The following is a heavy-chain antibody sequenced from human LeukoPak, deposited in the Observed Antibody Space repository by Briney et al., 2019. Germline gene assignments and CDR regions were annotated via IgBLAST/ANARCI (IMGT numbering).Heavy chain of an antibody. CDR3: ARGPYDFWSGYYIWFDP. Sequence: SETLSLTCAVYGGSFSGYYWSWIRQPPGKGLEWIGEINHSGSTNYNPSLKSRVTISVDTSKNQFSLKLGSVTAADTAVYYCARGPYDFWSGYYIWFDPWGQGTLVTVSS. CDR1: GGSFSGYY. J-gene: IGHJ5*02. V-gene: IGHV4-34*01. CDR2: INHSGST. D-gene: IGHD3-3*01.